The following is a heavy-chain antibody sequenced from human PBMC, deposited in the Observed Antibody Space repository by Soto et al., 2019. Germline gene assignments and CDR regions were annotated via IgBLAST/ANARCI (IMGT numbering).Heavy chain of an antibody. V-gene: IGHV4-59*01. CDR1: GGNFICYC. CDR2: IYYSGST. Sequence: SVTMSLTCAVDGGNFICYCWSWIRQPPGKGLEWIGYIYYSGSTNYNPSLKSRVTISVDTSKNQFSLKLSSVTAADTAVYYCARSDGRYWGQGTLVTVSS. J-gene: IGHJ4*02. CDR3: ARSDGRY.